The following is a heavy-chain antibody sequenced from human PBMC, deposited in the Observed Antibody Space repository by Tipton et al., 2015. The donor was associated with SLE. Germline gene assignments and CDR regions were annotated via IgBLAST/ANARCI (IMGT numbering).Heavy chain of an antibody. CDR2: LNPYSGNA. D-gene: IGHD2-21*01. CDR3: ARGTYSRRVRGNWYAR. Sequence: QSGPEVKRPGASVKVSCRASGYTFTSYDINWVRQAPGQGLEWMGWLNPYSGNAGSAQKFQGRVTMTRNTSISTAYMELSSLTSDDPATYYCARGTYSRRVRGNWYARWGQGTLVTVSS. CDR1: GYTFTSYD. V-gene: IGHV1-8*01. J-gene: IGHJ5*02.